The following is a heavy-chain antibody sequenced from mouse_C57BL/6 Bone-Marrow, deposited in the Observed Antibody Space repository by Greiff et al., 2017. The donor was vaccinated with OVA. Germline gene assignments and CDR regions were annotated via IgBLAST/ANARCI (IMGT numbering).Heavy chain of an antibody. J-gene: IGHJ4*01. CDR1: GYSITSGYS. Sequence: ESGPGLVKPSQSLSLTCSVTGYSITSGYSWHWIRQFPGNKLEWMGYISYDGSNNYNPSLKNRISITRDTSKNQFFLKLNSVTTEDTATYYCARNAYYSDYDYYAMDYWGQGTSVTVSA. V-gene: IGHV3-6*01. D-gene: IGHD2-5*01. CDR3: ARNAYYSDYDYYAMDY. CDR2: ISYDGSN.